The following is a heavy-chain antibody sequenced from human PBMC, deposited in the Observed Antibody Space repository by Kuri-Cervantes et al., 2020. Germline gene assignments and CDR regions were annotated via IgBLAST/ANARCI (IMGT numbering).Heavy chain of an antibody. J-gene: IGHJ5*02. CDR3: ARAPNPNRRYNWFDP. CDR2: ISAYNGNT. V-gene: IGHV1-18*01. CDR1: GYTFTSYG. Sequence: ASVKVSCKASGYTFTSYGISWVRQAPGQGLEWMGWISAYNGNTNYAQKFQGRVTMTRNTSISTAYMELSSLRSEDTAVYYCARAPNPNRRYNWFDPWGQGTLVTVSS. D-gene: IGHD2/OR15-2a*01.